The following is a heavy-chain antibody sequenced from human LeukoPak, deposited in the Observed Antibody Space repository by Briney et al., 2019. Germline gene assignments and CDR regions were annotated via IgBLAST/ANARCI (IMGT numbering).Heavy chain of an antibody. CDR1: GGSITSYY. CDR3: ARYYDFWSGFDP. D-gene: IGHD3-3*01. V-gene: IGHV4-59*01. CDR2: IYYSGSP. Sequence: PSETLSLTCTVSGGSITSYYLSWIRQPPGRGLAWIGYIYYSGSPNYSPSLKSRVTMSLDTSKNQFSLKLSSVSAADTAVYYCARYYDFWSGFDPWGQGTLVTVSS. J-gene: IGHJ5*02.